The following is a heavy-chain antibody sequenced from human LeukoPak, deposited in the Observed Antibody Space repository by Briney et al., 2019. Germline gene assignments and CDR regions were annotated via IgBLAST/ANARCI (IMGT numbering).Heavy chain of an antibody. CDR2: ISSDGSNK. CDR1: GFTFSSYT. CDR3: APSSLGTVTRLGDQ. Sequence: GGSLRLSCAASGFTFSSYTMHWVRQAPGKGLEWVALISSDGSNKYYAGSVKGRFTLSRDNSKNTLYLQMNSLRAEDTAVYYCAPSSLGTVTRLGDQWGQGSLVTVSS. V-gene: IGHV3-30-3*01. D-gene: IGHD4-17*01. J-gene: IGHJ4*02.